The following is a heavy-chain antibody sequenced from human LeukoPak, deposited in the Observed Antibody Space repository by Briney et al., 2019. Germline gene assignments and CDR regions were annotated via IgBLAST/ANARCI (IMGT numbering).Heavy chain of an antibody. CDR1: GGSISSHY. Sequence: SETLSLTCTVSGGSISSHYWSWIRQSPGKGLEWIGYIYYSGSTDYNPSLKSRVTISVDTSKNQFSLKLSSVTAADTAVYYCAGKGYSSQFDYWGQGTLVTVSS. V-gene: IGHV4-59*11. J-gene: IGHJ4*02. CDR3: AGKGYSSQFDY. D-gene: IGHD6-13*01. CDR2: IYYSGST.